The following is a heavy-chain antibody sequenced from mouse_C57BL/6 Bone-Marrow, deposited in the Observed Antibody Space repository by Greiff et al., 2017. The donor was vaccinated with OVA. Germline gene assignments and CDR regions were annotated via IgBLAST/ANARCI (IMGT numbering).Heavy chain of an antibody. Sequence: EVQLRESGPGLVKPSQSLSLTCSVTGYSITSGYYWNWIRQFPGNKLEWMGYISYDGSNNYNPSLKNRISITRDTSKNQFFLKLNSVTTEDTATYYCARGSIYYGSSLGYWGQGTTLTVSS. CDR1: GYSITSGYY. D-gene: IGHD1-1*01. CDR3: ARGSIYYGSSLGY. CDR2: ISYDGSN. V-gene: IGHV3-6*01. J-gene: IGHJ2*01.